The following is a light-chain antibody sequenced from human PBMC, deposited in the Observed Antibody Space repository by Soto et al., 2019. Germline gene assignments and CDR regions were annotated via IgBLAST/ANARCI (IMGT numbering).Light chain of an antibody. CDR1: SSDVGGYNY. V-gene: IGLV2-14*01. CDR2: EVS. J-gene: IGLJ2*01. Sequence: QSSLTQPASVSGSPGQSITISCTGTSSDVGGYNYVSWYQHHPGKVPKLMIYEVSNRPSGISNRFSGSKSGNTASLTISGLRSEDEADYYCSSYTTRYLQVFGGGIKLTVL. CDR3: SSYTTRYLQV.